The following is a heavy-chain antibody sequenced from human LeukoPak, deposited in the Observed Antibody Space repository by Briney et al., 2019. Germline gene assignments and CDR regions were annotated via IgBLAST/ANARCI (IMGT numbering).Heavy chain of an antibody. CDR2: IYYSGST. CDR1: GGSISSYY. Sequence: PSETLSLTCTVSGGSISSYYWSWIRQPPGKGLEWIGYIYYSGSTNYNPSLKSRVTISVDTSKNQFSLKLSSVTAADTAVYYCAREGEYYDSSGYPHPLGYWGQGTLVTVSS. V-gene: IGHV4-59*12. CDR3: AREGEYYDSSGYPHPLGY. J-gene: IGHJ4*02. D-gene: IGHD3-22*01.